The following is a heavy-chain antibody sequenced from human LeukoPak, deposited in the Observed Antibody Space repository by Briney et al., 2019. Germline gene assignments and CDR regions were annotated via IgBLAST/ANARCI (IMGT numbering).Heavy chain of an antibody. CDR3: TKASRDAFDI. CDR1: GFTFDDYA. J-gene: IGHJ3*02. CDR2: ISWNSASI. V-gene: IGHV3-9*01. D-gene: IGHD2-2*01. Sequence: PGGSLRLSCAASGFTFDDYAMHWVRQAPGKGLEWVSGISWNSASINYADSVKGRFTISRDNAKNSLYLQVNSLRPEDTALYYCTKASRDAFDIWGHGTMVTVSS.